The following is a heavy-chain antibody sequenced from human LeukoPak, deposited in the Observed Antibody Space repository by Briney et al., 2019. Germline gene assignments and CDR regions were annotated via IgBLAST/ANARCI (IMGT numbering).Heavy chain of an antibody. CDR1: GFTFSSYD. CDR2: IGTAADT. J-gene: IGHJ4*02. D-gene: IGHD3-10*01. V-gene: IGHV3-13*01. CDR3: ARGAGRVYGSGSYSPFDY. Sequence: GGSLRLSCAASGFTFSSYDMHWVHQATGKGLEWVSAIGTAADTYYPGSVKGRFTISRENAKNSLYLQMDSLRAGDTAVYYCARGAGRVYGSGSYSPFDYWGQGTLVTVSS.